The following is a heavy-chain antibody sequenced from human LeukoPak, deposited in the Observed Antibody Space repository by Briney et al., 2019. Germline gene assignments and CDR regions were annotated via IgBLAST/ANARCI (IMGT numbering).Heavy chain of an antibody. V-gene: IGHV4-34*01. Sequence: SETLSLTCAVYGGSFSGYYRSWIRQPPGKGLEWIGEINHSGSTNYNPSLKSRVTISVDTSKNQFSLKLSSVTAADTAVYYCARGPRITMVRGVNRDFQHWGQGTLVTVSS. J-gene: IGHJ1*01. CDR3: ARGPRITMVRGVNRDFQH. CDR2: INHSGST. D-gene: IGHD3-10*01. CDR1: GGSFSGYY.